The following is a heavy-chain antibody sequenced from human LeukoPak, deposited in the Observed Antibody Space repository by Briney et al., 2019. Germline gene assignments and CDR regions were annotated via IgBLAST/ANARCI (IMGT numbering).Heavy chain of an antibody. V-gene: IGHV4-59*01. CDR2: IEYMVSP. D-gene: IGHD6-25*01. J-gene: IGHJ4*02. CDR3: ARDGSSALDHYYDY. CDR1: GGSITRYH. Sequence: WETLSLTCIISGGSITRYHWSWIRQPPGKGLEWIGYIEYMVSPNYYPSLKRRVTISVDTSKNQFSLKLSSVTAADTAVYYCARDGSSALDHYYDYWGQGTLDTLPS.